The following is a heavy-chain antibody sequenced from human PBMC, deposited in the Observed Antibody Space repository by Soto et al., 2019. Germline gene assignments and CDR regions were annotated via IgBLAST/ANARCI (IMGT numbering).Heavy chain of an antibody. CDR2: IYYTGTT. V-gene: IGHV4-31*03. D-gene: IGHD5-18*01. CDR1: GGSLGSGFSY. J-gene: IGHJ4*01. CDR3: TRGLDRAKSGF. Sequence: QVQVQESGPGLVEPSQTLSLNCTVSGGSLGSGFSYWSWFRHHLGKGLEWIASIYYTGTTYYNPSLKSRLTISVDTSKSHFSLELISVTAADTAVYYCTRGLDRAKSGFWGHGTLVTVSS.